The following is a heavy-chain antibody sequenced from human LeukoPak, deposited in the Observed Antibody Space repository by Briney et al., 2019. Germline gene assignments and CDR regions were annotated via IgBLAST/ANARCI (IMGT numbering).Heavy chain of an antibody. CDR3: ARRRIVATIDY. Sequence: PSETLSLTCAVYGGSFSGYYWSWIRQPPGRGLEWIGEINHSGSTNYNPPLKSRLTISADRSKNQFSLKLTSVTAADTAVYYCARRRIVATIDYWGQGTLVTVSS. CDR1: GGSFSGYY. J-gene: IGHJ4*02. D-gene: IGHD5-12*01. CDR2: INHSGST. V-gene: IGHV4-34*01.